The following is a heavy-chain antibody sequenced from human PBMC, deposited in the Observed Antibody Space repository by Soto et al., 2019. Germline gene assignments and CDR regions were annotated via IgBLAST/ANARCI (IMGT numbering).Heavy chain of an antibody. CDR3: ATMKGGYQSYYYGMDV. CDR2: IIPIFGTA. CDR1: GGTFTSYA. V-gene: IGHV1-69*12. Sequence: QVQLAQSGAEVKKPGSSVKVSCKASGGTFTSYAISWVRQAPGQGLEWVGGIIPIFGTADYAQKFQGRVTITADESTSTAYMELSSLRSEDTAVYYCATMKGGYQSYYYGMDVWGQGTTVTVSS. D-gene: IGHD3-16*02. J-gene: IGHJ6*02.